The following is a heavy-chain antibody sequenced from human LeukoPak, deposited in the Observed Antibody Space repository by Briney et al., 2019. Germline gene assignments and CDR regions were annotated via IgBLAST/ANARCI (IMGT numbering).Heavy chain of an antibody. V-gene: IGHV3-48*03. D-gene: IGHD5-12*01. CDR1: GFTFSSYE. CDR2: ISSSGSTI. J-gene: IGHJ4*02. CDR3: ATTIGGVPTTPLYY. Sequence: GGSLRLSCAASGFTFSSYEMNWVRQAPGKGLEWVSYISSSGSTIYYADSVKGRFTISRDNAKNSLYLQMNSLRAEDTAVYYCATTIGGVPTTPLYYWGQGTLVTVSS.